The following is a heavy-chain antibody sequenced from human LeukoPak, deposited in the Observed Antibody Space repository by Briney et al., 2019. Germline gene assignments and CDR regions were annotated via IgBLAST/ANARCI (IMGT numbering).Heavy chain of an antibody. CDR3: ARESPSYGGKGYFDY. Sequence: SETLSLTCTVSGGSISSGSYYWSWIRQPAGKGLEWIGRIYTSGSTNYNPSLKSRVTISVDTSKNQFSLKLSSVTAADTAVYYCARESPSYGGKGYFDYWGQGTLVTVSS. J-gene: IGHJ4*02. CDR1: GGSISSGSYY. CDR2: IYTSGST. D-gene: IGHD4-23*01. V-gene: IGHV4-61*02.